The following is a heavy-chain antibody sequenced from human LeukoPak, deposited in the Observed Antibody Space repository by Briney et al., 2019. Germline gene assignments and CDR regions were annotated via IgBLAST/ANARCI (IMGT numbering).Heavy chain of an antibody. CDR1: GYSFTSHY. CDR2: INPRGTAT. CDR3: ARKPTGWPFDY. V-gene: IGHV1-46*01. Sequence: GASVKVSCKASGYSFTSHYMHWVRQAPGQGLEWMGLINPRGTATRYAESFQGRVTMTTETSTTTAYMEQRSLTSDDTAVYYCARKPTGWPFDYWGQGTLVTVSS. J-gene: IGHJ4*02. D-gene: IGHD6-19*01.